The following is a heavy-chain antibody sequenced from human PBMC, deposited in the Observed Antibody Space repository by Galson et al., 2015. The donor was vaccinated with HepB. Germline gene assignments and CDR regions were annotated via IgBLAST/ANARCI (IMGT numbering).Heavy chain of an antibody. CDR1: GYTFTSYG. J-gene: IGHJ4*02. V-gene: IGHV1-18*01. D-gene: IGHD5-18*01. CDR3: ARDKDTAMVHGVPLDY. CDR2: ISAYNGNT. Sequence: SVKVSCKASGYTFTSYGISWVRRAPGQGLEWMGWISAYNGNTNYAQKLQGRVTVTTDTSTSTAYMELRSLRSDDTAVYYCARDKDTAMVHGVPLDYWGQGTLVTVSS.